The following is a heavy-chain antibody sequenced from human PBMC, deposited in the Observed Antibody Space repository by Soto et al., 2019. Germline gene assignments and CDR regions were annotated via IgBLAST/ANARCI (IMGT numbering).Heavy chain of an antibody. CDR2: IRRIAYGGTT. CDR1: GVNFAAYT. J-gene: IGHJ4*02. Sequence: GGSLRLSCSASGVNFAAYTMSWVRLTPGKGLEWVGFIRRIAYGGTTDYAASVKGRFTISRDDSRKIAYLQMSRLKIEDTAVYYCSRSLAIDFDSWGQGTLVTVSS. V-gene: IGHV3-49*04. CDR3: SRSLAIDFDS.